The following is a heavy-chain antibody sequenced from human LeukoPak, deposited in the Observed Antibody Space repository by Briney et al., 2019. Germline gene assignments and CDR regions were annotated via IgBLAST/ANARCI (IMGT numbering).Heavy chain of an antibody. CDR3: AGERGEEYSSGWYKTNYFDN. D-gene: IGHD6-19*01. Sequence: PSETLSLTCTVSGDSFSSVTDYWAWIRHPPGKGLEWIASVDYSGGTYYNPSLESRVAISADMSKNQFSLKLTSVTGADTAVYYCAGERGEEYSSGWYKTNYFDNWGQGIRVTVSS. J-gene: IGHJ4*02. V-gene: IGHV4-39*07. CDR2: VDYSGGT. CDR1: GDSFSSVTDY.